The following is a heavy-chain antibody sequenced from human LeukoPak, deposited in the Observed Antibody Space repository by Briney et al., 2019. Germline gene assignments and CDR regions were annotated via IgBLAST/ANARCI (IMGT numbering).Heavy chain of an antibody. CDR3: AKDATQSFIVVVPPDY. CDR2: ISGSGGST. Sequence: GGSLRLSCAASGFTFSSYTMSWVRQAPGKGLEWVSAISGSGGSTYYADSVKGRFTISRDNSKNTLYLQMNSLRAEDTAVYYCAKDATQSFIVVVPPDYWGQGTLVTVSS. V-gene: IGHV3-23*01. CDR1: GFTFSSYT. D-gene: IGHD2-2*01. J-gene: IGHJ4*02.